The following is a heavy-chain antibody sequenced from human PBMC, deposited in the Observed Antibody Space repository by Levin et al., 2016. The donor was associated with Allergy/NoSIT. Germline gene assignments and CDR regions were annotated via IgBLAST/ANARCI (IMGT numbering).Heavy chain of an antibody. D-gene: IGHD3-22*01. CDR2: ISSSSSTI. Sequence: VRQAPGKGLEWVSYISSSSSTIYYADSVKGRFTISRDNAKNSLYLQMNSLRDEDTAVYYCAGRSSAKFDYWGQGILVTVSS. CDR3: AGRSSAKFDY. V-gene: IGHV3-48*02. J-gene: IGHJ4*02.